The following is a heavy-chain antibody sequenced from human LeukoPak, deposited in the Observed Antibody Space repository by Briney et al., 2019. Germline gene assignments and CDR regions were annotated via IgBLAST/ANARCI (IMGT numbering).Heavy chain of an antibody. Sequence: SETLSLTCSVSGASISSTSYYRGWIRQPPGKGLEWIGSIYYTGSTYYNPSLKSRVTISIDTSKNQSSLNLTSVTAADTAVYFCARDKIVRAAHDAFDIWGQGTMVTVSS. CDR2: IYYTGST. J-gene: IGHJ3*02. V-gene: IGHV4-39*07. CDR3: ARDKIVRAAHDAFDI. D-gene: IGHD3-10*01. CDR1: GASISSTSYY.